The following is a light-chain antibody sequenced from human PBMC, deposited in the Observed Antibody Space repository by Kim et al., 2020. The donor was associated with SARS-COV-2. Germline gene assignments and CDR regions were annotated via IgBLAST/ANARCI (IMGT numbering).Light chain of an antibody. CDR3: HAWNSRTGGV. J-gene: IGLJ2*01. CDR1: WVVDKY. Sequence: AGEWVVDKYAGWYQQKPGPPTVLVIYQNSERPSGLPERLSGSKSGNTASLTMSGSQAMDEADYYCHAWNSRTGGVFGGGTQLTVL. V-gene: IGLV3-1*01. CDR2: QNS.